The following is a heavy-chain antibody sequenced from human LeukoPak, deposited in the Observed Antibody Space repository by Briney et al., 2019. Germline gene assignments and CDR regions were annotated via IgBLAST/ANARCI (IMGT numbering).Heavy chain of an antibody. V-gene: IGHV3-7*03. CDR1: GFILSNHW. D-gene: IGHD1/OR15-1a*01. J-gene: IGHJ6*02. Sequence: GGSLRPSCAVSGFILSNHWMTWVRQAPGKGPEWVANINKDESEKYYVDSVKGRFTISRDTAKNSLYLQMNNLRAEDTALYYCARNNDMDVWGQGTTVIVSS. CDR3: ARNNDMDV. CDR2: INKDESEK.